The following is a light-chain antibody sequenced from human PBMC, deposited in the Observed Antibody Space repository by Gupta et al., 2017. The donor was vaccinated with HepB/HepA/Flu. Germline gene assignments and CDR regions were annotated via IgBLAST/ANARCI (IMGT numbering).Light chain of an antibody. V-gene: IGLV2-14*03. CDR2: DAS. Sequence: QSALTQPASVSGSPGQSITISCTGTISDVGGYNYVSWYQQHPGKAPKLMIYDASNRPSGVSNRFSGSKSGNTASLTISGLQAEDEADYYCSSYTSTSTNVFGTGTKVTVL. CDR1: ISDVGGYNY. J-gene: IGLJ1*01. CDR3: SSYTSTSTNV.